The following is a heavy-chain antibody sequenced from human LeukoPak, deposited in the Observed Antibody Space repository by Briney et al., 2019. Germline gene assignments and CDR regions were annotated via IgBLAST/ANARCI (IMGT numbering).Heavy chain of an antibody. J-gene: IGHJ4*02. D-gene: IGHD1-26*01. CDR1: GFTFSTYG. CDR3: ARSTYSGSSYDY. CDR2: TSTSGDST. Sequence: GGSLRLSCAASGFTFSTYGMSWVRQAPGKGLEWVSATSTSGDSTYYADSVKGRFTISRDNSKNTLYLQMSSLRAEDTAVYYCARSTYSGSSYDYWGQGTLVTVSS. V-gene: IGHV3-23*01.